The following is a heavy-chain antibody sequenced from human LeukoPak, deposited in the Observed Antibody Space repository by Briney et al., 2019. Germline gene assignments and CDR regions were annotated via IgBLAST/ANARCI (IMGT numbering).Heavy chain of an antibody. J-gene: IGHJ6*02. CDR1: GFTFSSYS. D-gene: IGHD3-16*01. CDR2: ISSSSSYI. Sequence: GGSLRLSCAASGFTFSSYSMNWVRQAPGKGLEWVSSISSSSSYIYYADSVKGRFTISRDNAKNSLYLQMNSLRAEDTAVYYCAKDLEEWSLYYYYGMDVWGQGTTVTVSS. V-gene: IGHV3-21*01. CDR3: AKDLEEWSLYYYYGMDV.